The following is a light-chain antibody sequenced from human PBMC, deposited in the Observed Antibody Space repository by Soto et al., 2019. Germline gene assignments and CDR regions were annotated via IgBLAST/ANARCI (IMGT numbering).Light chain of an antibody. CDR2: DVS. CDR3: QQRSNWPPWT. CDR1: QSVSSY. J-gene: IGKJ1*01. V-gene: IGKV3-11*02. Sequence: EIVLTQSPATLSLSPGERATLSCRASQSVSSYLACYQQKPGQAPRLLIYDVSNRDTGIPARFSGSGSGRDFSLTISSLEPEDFAAYYCQQRSNWPPWTFGQGTKVEIK.